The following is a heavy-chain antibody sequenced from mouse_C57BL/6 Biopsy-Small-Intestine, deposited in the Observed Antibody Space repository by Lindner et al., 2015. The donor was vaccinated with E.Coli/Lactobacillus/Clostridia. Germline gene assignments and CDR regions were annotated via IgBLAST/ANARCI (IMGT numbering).Heavy chain of an antibody. V-gene: IGHV1-9*01. Sequence: VQLQESGAELMKPGASVKLSCKATGYTFTGYWIEWVKQRPGHGLEWIGEILPGSGSTNHNEKFKGKATFTADTSSNTAYMQLSSLPTEDSAIYYCARSGNRAYWGQGTLVTVSA. D-gene: IGHD2-1*01. CDR3: ARSGNRAY. CDR1: GYTFTGYW. J-gene: IGHJ3*01. CDR2: ILPGSGST.